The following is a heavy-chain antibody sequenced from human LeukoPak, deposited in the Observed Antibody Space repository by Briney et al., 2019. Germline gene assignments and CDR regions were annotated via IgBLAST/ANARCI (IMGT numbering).Heavy chain of an antibody. CDR3: ARSTLGYCTNGVCYNPGSYYYYMDV. CDR1: GGSISSYY. Sequence: SETLSLTCTVSGGSISSYYWSWIRQPAGKGLEWIGRIYTSGSTNYNPSLKSRVTMSVDTSKNQFSLKLSSVTAAGTAVYYCARSTLGYCTNGVCYNPGSYYYYMDVWGKGTTVTVSS. CDR2: IYTSGST. V-gene: IGHV4-4*07. D-gene: IGHD2-8*01. J-gene: IGHJ6*03.